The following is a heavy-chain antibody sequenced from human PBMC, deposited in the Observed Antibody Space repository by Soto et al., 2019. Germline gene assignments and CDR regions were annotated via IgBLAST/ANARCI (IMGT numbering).Heavy chain of an antibody. D-gene: IGHD3-10*01. CDR3: ARHNYGSGSTYFDY. J-gene: IGHJ4*02. CDR1: GGSISSCY. Sequence: QVQLQESGPGQVKLSETLCLTCTVSGGSISSCYWSWIRQPRGKGLEWIGYIYYSGSTNYNPSLKSRVTISVDTSKNQFSLKLNSMTAADTAVYYCARHNYGSGSTYFDYWGQGTLVTVSS. CDR2: IYYSGST. V-gene: IGHV4-59*08.